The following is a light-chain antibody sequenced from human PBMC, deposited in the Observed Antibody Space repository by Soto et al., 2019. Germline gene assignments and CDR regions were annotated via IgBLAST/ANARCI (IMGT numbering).Light chain of an antibody. CDR1: QSISSW. CDR2: DAS. J-gene: IGKJ1*01. V-gene: IGKV1-5*01. CDR3: QQYNSYSEA. Sequence: DNQTSQSPSTLSASVGDRVTITCRASQSISSWLAWYQQKPGKAPKLLIYDASSLESGVPSRFSGSGSGTGFTLTISSLQPDDFATYYCQQYNSYSEAFGQGTKVDIK.